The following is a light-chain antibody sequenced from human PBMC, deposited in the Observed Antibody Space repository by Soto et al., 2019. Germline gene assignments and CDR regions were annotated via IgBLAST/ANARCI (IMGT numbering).Light chain of an antibody. J-gene: IGKJ2*01. CDR2: EAS. Sequence: DIQMTQSPSSVSASVGDRVTFTCRASQDINKWLAWYQVKPGKAPKLLIYEASNLQRGAPLRFSGSGSGTDFTLTISGLQPEDFATYYCQQANTFPYTFGQGTKLDIK. V-gene: IGKV1-12*01. CDR1: QDINKW. CDR3: QQANTFPYT.